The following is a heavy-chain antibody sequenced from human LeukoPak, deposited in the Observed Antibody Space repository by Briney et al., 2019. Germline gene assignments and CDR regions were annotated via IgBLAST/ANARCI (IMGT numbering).Heavy chain of an antibody. D-gene: IGHD1-1*01. CDR1: GGSISAYY. CDR2: IYYSGSA. J-gene: IGHJ4*02. Sequence: PSETLSLTCTVSGGSISAYYWSWIRQPPGKGLEWIGYIYYSGSADYNPALKSRVTISVDTSKNQFSLKLSSVTAADTAVYYCARDKVPGDYWGQGTLLTVSS. V-gene: IGHV4-59*01. CDR3: ARDKVPGDY.